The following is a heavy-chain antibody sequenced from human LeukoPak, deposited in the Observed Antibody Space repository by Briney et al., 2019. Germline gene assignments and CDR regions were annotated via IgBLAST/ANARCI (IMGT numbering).Heavy chain of an antibody. J-gene: IGHJ4*02. CDR3: AREISDSSNLVGVHHTFDY. V-gene: IGHV4-34*01. D-gene: IGHD6-13*01. CDR2: IYYSGST. Sequence: PSETLSLTCAVYGVSFSGYYWSWIRQPPGKGLEWIGSIYYSGSTYYNPSLKSRVTISVDTSKNQFSLKLSSVTAADTAVYYCAREISDSSNLVGVHHTFDYWGQGTLVTVSS. CDR1: GVSFSGYY.